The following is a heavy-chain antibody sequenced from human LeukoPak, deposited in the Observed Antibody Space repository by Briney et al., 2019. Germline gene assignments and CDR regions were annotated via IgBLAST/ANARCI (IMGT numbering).Heavy chain of an antibody. CDR3: ARRHGPAYYFDY. V-gene: IGHV3-30-3*01. Sequence: GGSLRLSCAASGFTFSSYAMHWVRQAPGKGLEWVAVISYDGSNKYYADSVKGRFTISRDNSKNTLYLQMNSLRAEDTAVYYCARRHGPAYYFDYWGQGTLVTVSS. CDR2: ISYDGSNK. J-gene: IGHJ4*02. CDR1: GFTFSSYA.